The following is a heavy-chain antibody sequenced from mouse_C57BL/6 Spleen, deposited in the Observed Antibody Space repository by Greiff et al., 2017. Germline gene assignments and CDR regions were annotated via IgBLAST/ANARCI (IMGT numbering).Heavy chain of an antibody. CDR3: ARADYYGSDWYFDV. Sequence: QVQLQQSGAELVKPGASVKISCKASGYAFSSYWMNWVKQRPGKGLEWIGQLYPGDGDTNYNGKFKGKATLTADKSSSTAYMQLSSLTSEDSAVYFCARADYYGSDWYFDVWGTGTTVTVSS. D-gene: IGHD1-1*01. J-gene: IGHJ1*03. CDR1: GYAFSSYW. CDR2: LYPGDGDT. V-gene: IGHV1-80*01.